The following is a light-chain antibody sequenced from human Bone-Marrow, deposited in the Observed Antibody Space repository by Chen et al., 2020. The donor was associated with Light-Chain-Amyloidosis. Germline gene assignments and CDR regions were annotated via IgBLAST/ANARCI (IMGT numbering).Light chain of an antibody. J-gene: IGKJ1*01. Sequence: EVVMTQSPATLSVSPGQRATLSCRASQSIGSNLAWYQHRRGQAPRRLIYEASTRANGITARFSGSGSGKEFTLTVSSLQSEDFAVYYCQQYDHWPRTFGQGTKVEIK. CDR1: QSIGSN. V-gene: IGKV3-15*01. CDR2: EAS. CDR3: QQYDHWPRT.